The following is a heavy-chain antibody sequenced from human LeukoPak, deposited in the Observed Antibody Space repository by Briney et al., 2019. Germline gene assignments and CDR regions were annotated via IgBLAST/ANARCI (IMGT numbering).Heavy chain of an antibody. Sequence: PGRSLRLSCAASGFIFSHYGMHWVRQARGKGLEWVAVIWSDGSNRFYAGSVKGRFTISRDNSQNTLFLQMNNLRAEDTAMYYCARDAQRGFDYSNSLEYWGHGTLVTVSS. V-gene: IGHV3-33*01. J-gene: IGHJ4*01. D-gene: IGHD4-11*01. CDR2: IWSDGSNR. CDR1: GFIFSHYG. CDR3: ARDAQRGFDYSNSLEY.